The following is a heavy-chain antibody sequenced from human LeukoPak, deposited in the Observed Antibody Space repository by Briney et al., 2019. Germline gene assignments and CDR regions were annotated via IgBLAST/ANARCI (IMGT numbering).Heavy chain of an antibody. CDR1: GFTFSSYW. Sequence: PGGSLRLSCAASGFTFSSYWMSWVRQAPGKGLEWVASIKQDGSEKYYMDSVKGRFTISRDNAKNSLYLQMNSLRAEDTALYYCAKDIAHLHHYDSSGYTFDYWGQGTLVTVSS. J-gene: IGHJ4*02. V-gene: IGHV3-7*03. CDR2: IKQDGSEK. D-gene: IGHD3-22*01. CDR3: AKDIAHLHHYDSSGYTFDY.